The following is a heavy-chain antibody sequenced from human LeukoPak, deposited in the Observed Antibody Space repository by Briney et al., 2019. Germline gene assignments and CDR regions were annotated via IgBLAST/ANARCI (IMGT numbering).Heavy chain of an antibody. Sequence: GGSLRLSCAASGFTFSSYGMHWVRQAPGKGLEWVAVISYDGSNKYYADSVKGRFTISRDNAKNSLYLQMNGLRAEDTAVYYCTRNSGWYGLSWGQGTLVTVSS. CDR1: GFTFSSYG. J-gene: IGHJ1*01. V-gene: IGHV3-30*03. D-gene: IGHD6-19*01. CDR2: ISYDGSNK. CDR3: TRNSGWYGLS.